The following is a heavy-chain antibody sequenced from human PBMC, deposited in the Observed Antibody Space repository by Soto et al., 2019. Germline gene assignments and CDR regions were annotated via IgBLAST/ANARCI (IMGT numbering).Heavy chain of an antibody. Sequence: ASVKVSCKASGYTFTNYGISWVRQAPGQGLEWMGWISPYNGNTNYAQNPQGRVTMTTDTSTTTAYMELRSLRSDDTAVYYCARDSVEDWFDPWGQGTLVTVSS. CDR2: ISPYNGNT. D-gene: IGHD6-19*01. J-gene: IGHJ5*02. CDR3: ARDSVEDWFDP. CDR1: GYTFTNYG. V-gene: IGHV1-18*01.